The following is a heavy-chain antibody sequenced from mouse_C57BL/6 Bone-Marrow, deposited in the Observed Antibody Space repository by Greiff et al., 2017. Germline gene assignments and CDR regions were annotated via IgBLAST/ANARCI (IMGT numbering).Heavy chain of an antibody. CDR2: IYPGDGDT. V-gene: IGHV1-80*01. CDR3: ARSPRDARDY. J-gene: IGHJ4*01. CDR1: GYAFSSYW. Sequence: QVQLKQSGAELVKPGASVKISCKASGYAFSSYWMNWVKQRPGKGLEWMGQIYPGDGDTNYNGKFKGKATLTADKSSSTAYMQLSSLTSEDSAVYFCARSPRDARDYWGQGTSVTVSS.